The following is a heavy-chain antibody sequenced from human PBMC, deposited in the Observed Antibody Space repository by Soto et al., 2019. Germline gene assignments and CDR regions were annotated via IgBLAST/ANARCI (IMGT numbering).Heavy chain of an antibody. J-gene: IGHJ6*02. V-gene: IGHV3-9*01. CDR3: AKDLLPYYHYYGMDV. CDR1: GFSFDGYS. Sequence: GGSLRLSCAASGFSFDGYSMHWVRQAPGKGLEWVSGISWNSGSIGYADSVKGRFTISRDNAKNSLYLQMNSLRGEDTALYYCAKDLLPYYHYYGMDVWGQGTTVTVS. CDR2: ISWNSGSI.